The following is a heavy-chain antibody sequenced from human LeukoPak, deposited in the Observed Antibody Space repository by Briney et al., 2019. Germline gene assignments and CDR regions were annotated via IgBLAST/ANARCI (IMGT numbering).Heavy chain of an antibody. CDR3: ARDQVVVVPAASWYYYYGMDV. CDR2: ISSSSSYI. J-gene: IGHJ6*02. Sequence: GGSLRLSCAASGFTFSSYSMNWVRQAPGKGLEWVSSISSSSSYIYYADSVKGRFTISRDNAKNSLYLQMNSLRAEDTAVYYCARDQVVVVPAASWYYYYGMDVWGQGTTVTVSS. D-gene: IGHD2-2*01. V-gene: IGHV3-21*01. CDR1: GFTFSSYS.